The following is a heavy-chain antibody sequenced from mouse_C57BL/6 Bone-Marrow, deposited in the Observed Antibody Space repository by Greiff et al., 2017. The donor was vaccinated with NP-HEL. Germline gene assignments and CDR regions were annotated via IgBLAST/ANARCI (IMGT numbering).Heavy chain of an antibody. CDR3: ARRYNGSSYGGVDY. CDR2: IHPNSGST. CDR1: GYTFTSYW. V-gene: IGHV1-64*01. J-gene: IGHJ2*01. D-gene: IGHD1-1*01. Sequence: VQLQQPGAELVKPGASVKLSCKASGYTFTSYWMHWVKQRPGQGLEWIGMIHPNSGSTNYNEKFKSKATLTVDKSSSTAYMQLSSLTSEDSAVYYTARRYNGSSYGGVDYWGQSTTLTLSS.